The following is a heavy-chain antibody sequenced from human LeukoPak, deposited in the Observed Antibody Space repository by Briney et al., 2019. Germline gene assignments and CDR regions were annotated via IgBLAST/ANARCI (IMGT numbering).Heavy chain of an antibody. CDR2: IYDSGST. D-gene: IGHD3-16*01. CDR3: ASSTLYYGMDV. V-gene: IGHV4-59*08. Sequence: SETLSLTCTVSGGSISSYYWSWIRQPPGKGLEWIGYIYDSGSTNYNPSLKSRVIISVDTSKNQFSLKLSSVTAADTAVYYCASSTLYYGMDVWGQGTTVTVSS. J-gene: IGHJ6*02. CDR1: GGSISSYY.